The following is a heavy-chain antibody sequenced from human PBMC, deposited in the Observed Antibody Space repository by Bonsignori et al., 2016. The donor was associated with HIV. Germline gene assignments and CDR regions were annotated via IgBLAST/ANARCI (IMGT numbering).Heavy chain of an antibody. D-gene: IGHD5-12*01. CDR2: INHSGST. V-gene: IGHV4-34*01. Sequence: GSLRLSCAVYGGSFSGYYWSWIRQPPGKGLEWIGEINHSGSTNYNPSLKSRVTISVDTSKNQFSLKLSSVTAADTAVYYCARGVWWLRVPGEYYFDYWGQGTLVTVSS. CDR3: ARGVWWLRVPGEYYFDY. J-gene: IGHJ4*02. CDR1: GGSFSGYY.